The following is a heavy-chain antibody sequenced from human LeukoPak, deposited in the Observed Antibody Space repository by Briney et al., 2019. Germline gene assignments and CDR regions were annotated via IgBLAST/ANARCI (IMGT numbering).Heavy chain of an antibody. V-gene: IGHV4-39*07. J-gene: IGHJ2*01. CDR3: ARAPDSSGYWDL. CDR1: GGSISSSSYY. D-gene: IGHD3-22*01. CDR2: IYYSGST. Sequence: SETLSLTCTVSGGSISSSSYYWGWIRQPPGKGLEWIGSIYYSGSTYYNPSLKSRVTISVDTSKNQFSLKLSSVTAADTAVYYCARAPDSSGYWDLWGRGTLVTVSS.